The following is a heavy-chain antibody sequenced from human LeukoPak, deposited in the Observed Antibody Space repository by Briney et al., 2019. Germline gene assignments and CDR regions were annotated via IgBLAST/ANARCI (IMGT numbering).Heavy chain of an antibody. V-gene: IGHV1-2*06. CDR1: GYTFTGYY. CDR2: INPNSGGT. Sequence: ASVKVSCKASGYTFTGYYMHWVRQAPGQGLEWMGRINPNSGGTNYAQKFQGRVTMTRDTSISTAYMELSRLRSDDTAVYYCASHYYDSSGQHDGWGQGTLVTVSS. D-gene: IGHD3-22*01. J-gene: IGHJ4*02. CDR3: ASHYYDSSGQHDG.